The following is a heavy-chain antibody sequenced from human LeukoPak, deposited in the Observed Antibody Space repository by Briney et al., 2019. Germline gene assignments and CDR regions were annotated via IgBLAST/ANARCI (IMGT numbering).Heavy chain of an antibody. CDR2: INPSGGST. Sequence: ASVKVSCKASGGTFSSYAISWVRQAPGQGLEWMGIINPSGGSTSYAQKFQGRVTMTRDTSTSTVYMELSSLRSEDTAVYYCARGGYSSSSGRNNWFDPWGQGTLVTVSS. V-gene: IGHV1-46*01. D-gene: IGHD6-6*01. CDR3: ARGGYSSSSGRNNWFDP. CDR1: GGTFSSYA. J-gene: IGHJ5*02.